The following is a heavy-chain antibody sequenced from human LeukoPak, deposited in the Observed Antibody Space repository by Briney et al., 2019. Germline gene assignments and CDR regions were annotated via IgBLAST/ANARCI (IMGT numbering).Heavy chain of an antibody. D-gene: IGHD6-6*01. Sequence: PGGSLRLSCAPSGFTASSSYMSWVRQAPGKGLEWVSIIYSSGSTYYADSVKGRFTISRDNSKNTLYLQMNSLRAEDTAVYYCSRDRPYYWGQGTLVTVSS. CDR3: SRDRPYY. J-gene: IGHJ4*02. CDR1: GFTASSSY. V-gene: IGHV3-66*01. CDR2: IYSSGST.